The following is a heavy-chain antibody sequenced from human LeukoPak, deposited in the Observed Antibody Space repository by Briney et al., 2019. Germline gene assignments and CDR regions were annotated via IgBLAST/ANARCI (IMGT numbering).Heavy chain of an antibody. J-gene: IGHJ4*02. V-gene: IGHV1-46*01. CDR1: GYTFTSYY. D-gene: IGHD3-22*01. CDR2: INPSGGST. Sequence: GASVKVSCKASGYTFTSYYMHWVRRAPGQGLDWMGIINPSGGSTSYAQKFQGRVTMTRDTSASTVYMELSSLRSEDTAVYYCARVWDSSGTKGYYFDHWGQGTLVTVSA. CDR3: ARVWDSSGTKGYYFDH.